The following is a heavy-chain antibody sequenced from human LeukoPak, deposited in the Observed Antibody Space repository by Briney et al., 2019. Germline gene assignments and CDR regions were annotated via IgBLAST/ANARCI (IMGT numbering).Heavy chain of an antibody. D-gene: IGHD4-17*01. J-gene: IGHJ2*01. CDR1: GGTFSSYA. CDR2: IIPIFGTA. V-gene: IGHV1-69*13. CDR3: ARADYEERYNWYFDL. Sequence: SMKVSCKASGGTFSSYAISWVRQAPGQGLEWMGGIIPIFGTANYAQKFQGRVTITADESTSTAYMELSSLRSEDTAVYYCARADYEERYNWYFDLWGRGTLVTVSS.